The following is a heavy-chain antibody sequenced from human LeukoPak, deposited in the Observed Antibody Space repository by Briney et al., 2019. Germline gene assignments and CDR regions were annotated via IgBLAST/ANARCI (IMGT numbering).Heavy chain of an antibody. J-gene: IGHJ3*02. CDR1: GYTFTSFD. D-gene: IGHD1-1*01. V-gene: IGHV1-18*01. CDR2: ISTYNGNT. Sequence: ASVKVSCKASGYTFTSFDINWVRQAPGQGLEWMGWISTYNGNTNYTQKVQDRVTMTTDTSTSTAYMALRSLRSDDTAVYYCARDPGNNWKGCDMWGQGTMVTVSS. CDR3: ARDPGNNWKGCDM.